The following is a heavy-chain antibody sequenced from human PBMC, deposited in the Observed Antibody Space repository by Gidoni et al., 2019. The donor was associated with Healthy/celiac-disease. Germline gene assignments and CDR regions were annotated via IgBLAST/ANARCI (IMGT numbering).Heavy chain of an antibody. CDR1: GFTFSNAW. D-gene: IGHD6-13*01. Sequence: EVQLVESGGGLVKPGGSLRLSCAASGFTFSNAWMSWVRQAPGKGLEWVGRIKSKTDGGTTDYAAPVKGRFTISRDDSKNTLYLQMNSLKTEDTAVYYCTTGRPGIAAAGSDYWGQGTLVTVSS. J-gene: IGHJ4*02. CDR3: TTGRPGIAAAGSDY. CDR2: IKSKTDGGTT. V-gene: IGHV3-15*01.